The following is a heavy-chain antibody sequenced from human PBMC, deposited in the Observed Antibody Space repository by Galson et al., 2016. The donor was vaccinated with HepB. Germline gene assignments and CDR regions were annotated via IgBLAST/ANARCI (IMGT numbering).Heavy chain of an antibody. CDR3: AREYKVVDLGVDYYDN. CDR1: GDSISSSTYY. D-gene: IGHD3-16*01. J-gene: IGHJ4*02. CDR2: IYYYSGST. Sequence: SETLSLTCTVSGDSISSSTYYWAWIRQPPGKGLEWIGSIYYYSGSTYYNPSLKSRVTISADTSRNQFSLKLNSVTAADTAVYYCAREYKVVDLGVDYYDNWGQGTPVTVSS. V-gene: IGHV4-39*01.